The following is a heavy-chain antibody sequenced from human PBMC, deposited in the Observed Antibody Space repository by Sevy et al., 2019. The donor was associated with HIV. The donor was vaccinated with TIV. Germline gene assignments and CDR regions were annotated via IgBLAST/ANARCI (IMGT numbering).Heavy chain of an antibody. CDR3: AREGEEYYYGSGSPFDY. V-gene: IGHV3-7*01. Sequence: GGSLRLSCAASGFTFSSYWMSWVRQAPGKGLEWVANIKQDGSEKYYVDSVKGRLTTSRDNAKNSLYLQMNSLRAEDTAVYYCAREGEEYYYGSGSPFDYWGQGTLVTVSS. D-gene: IGHD3-10*01. CDR1: GFTFSSYW. CDR2: IKQDGSEK. J-gene: IGHJ4*02.